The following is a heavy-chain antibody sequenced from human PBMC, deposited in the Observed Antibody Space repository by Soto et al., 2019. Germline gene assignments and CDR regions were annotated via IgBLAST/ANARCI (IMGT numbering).Heavy chain of an antibody. CDR3: AEGGAYQQFDY. CDR2: ISGSGGST. D-gene: IGHD2-2*01. Sequence: EVQLLESGGGLVQPGGSLRLYCAASGFTFSSYAMSWVRQAPGKGLEWVSAISGSGGSTYYADSVKGRFTISRDNSKNTLYLQMISLRAEDTAVYYCAEGGAYQQFDYWGQGTLVTVSS. CDR1: GFTFSSYA. J-gene: IGHJ4*02. V-gene: IGHV3-23*01.